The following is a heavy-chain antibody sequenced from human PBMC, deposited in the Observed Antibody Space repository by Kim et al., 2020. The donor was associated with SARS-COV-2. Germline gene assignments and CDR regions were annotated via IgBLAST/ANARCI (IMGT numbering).Heavy chain of an antibody. CDR2: TI. D-gene: IGHD1-1*01. V-gene: IGHV3-48*04. CDR3: ARGQRKPDY. Sequence: TIYYADSVKARFTISRDNAKNSLYLQMNSLRAEDTAVYYCARGQRKPDYWGQGTLVTVSS. J-gene: IGHJ4*02.